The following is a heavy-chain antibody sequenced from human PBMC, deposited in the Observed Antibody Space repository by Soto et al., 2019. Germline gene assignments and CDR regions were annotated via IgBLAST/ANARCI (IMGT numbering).Heavy chain of an antibody. J-gene: IGHJ6*02. CDR3: ARDKRGYYYDSSGYYRAYNYYGMDV. V-gene: IGHV1-69*01. CDR1: GGTFSSYA. Sequence: QVQLVQSGAEVKKPGSSVKVSCKASGGTFSSYAISWVRQAPGQGLEWMGGIIPIFGTANYAQKFQGRVTITADESTSTAYMELSSLRSEDTAVYYCARDKRGYYYDSSGYYRAYNYYGMDVWGQGTTVTVSS. CDR2: IIPIFGTA. D-gene: IGHD3-22*01.